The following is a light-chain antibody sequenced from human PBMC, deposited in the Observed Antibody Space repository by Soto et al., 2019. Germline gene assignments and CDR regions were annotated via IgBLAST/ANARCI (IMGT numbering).Light chain of an antibody. J-gene: IGLJ3*02. V-gene: IGLV2-23*02. CDR3: CSYAGGRTFVV. CDR2: EVN. Sequence: QSVLSQPASVSGSPGQSVTISCTGTSSEIGSYNLVSWYHHHPGQAPKLVIYEVNKRPSVDSNLFSGSKSGNTASLTIAGLQPEDEGEYHCCSYAGGRTFVVFGGGTKLTVL. CDR1: SSEIGSYNL.